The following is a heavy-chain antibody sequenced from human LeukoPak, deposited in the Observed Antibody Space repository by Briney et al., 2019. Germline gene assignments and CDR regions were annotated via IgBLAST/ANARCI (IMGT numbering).Heavy chain of an antibody. D-gene: IGHD3-22*01. CDR1: GYTFTSYY. CDR2: INPRTGST. CDR3: ARGVHVRVYDSNPHYGHY. Sequence: ASVKVSCVASGYTFTSYYIFWVRQAPGQGLEWMGIINPRTGSTSYSQKFQGRVTMTRDMSTSTVYMELSSLRSEDTALYYCARGVHVRVYDSNPHYGHYWGQGTLVTVSS. J-gene: IGHJ4*02. V-gene: IGHV1-46*01.